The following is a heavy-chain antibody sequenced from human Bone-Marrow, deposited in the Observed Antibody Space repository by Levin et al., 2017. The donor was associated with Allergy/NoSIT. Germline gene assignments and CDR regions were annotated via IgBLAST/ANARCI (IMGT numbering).Heavy chain of an antibody. CDR3: ARGPVEWRHRYYFDS. Sequence: ASVKVSCKASGYIFTGYYIHWVRQAPGQRPEWMGWINPISGGTNYAQKFRGRVTMTRDTSITTAYMELSSLTSGDTAVYFCARGPVEWRHRYYFDSWGQGIRVSVSS. D-gene: IGHD2-8*01. CDR2: INPISGGT. CDR1: GYIFTGYY. J-gene: IGHJ4*02. V-gene: IGHV1-2*02.